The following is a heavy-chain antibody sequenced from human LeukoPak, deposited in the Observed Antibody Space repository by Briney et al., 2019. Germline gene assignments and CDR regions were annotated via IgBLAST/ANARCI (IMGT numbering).Heavy chain of an antibody. CDR3: ARDLQLWLLYS. Sequence: GGSLRLSCAASGFTFSSYWMHWVRQAPGKGLVWVSRINSDGSITSYADSVKGRFTISRDNAKNTLYLQMNSLRAEDTAVYHCARDLQLWLLYSWGQGTLVTVSS. CDR1: GFTFSSYW. J-gene: IGHJ4*02. CDR2: INSDGSIT. V-gene: IGHV3-74*01. D-gene: IGHD5-18*01.